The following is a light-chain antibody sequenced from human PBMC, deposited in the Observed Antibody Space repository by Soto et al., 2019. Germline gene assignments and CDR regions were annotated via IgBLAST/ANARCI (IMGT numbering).Light chain of an antibody. CDR2: GAS. V-gene: IGKV3-15*01. Sequence: EAVLTQSPATLSVSPGEGATLFCRASQTVATNLAWYQQRPGQAPRLLIYGASKRAIGLPARFSGSGSGTEFTLTITSLQSEDFAVYYCQQYNNWPQTFGQGTKVEIK. CDR1: QTVATN. J-gene: IGKJ1*01. CDR3: QQYNNWPQT.